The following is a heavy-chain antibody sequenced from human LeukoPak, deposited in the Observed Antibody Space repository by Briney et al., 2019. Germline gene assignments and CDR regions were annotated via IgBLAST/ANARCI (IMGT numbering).Heavy chain of an antibody. V-gene: IGHV1-69*13. Sequence: ASVKVSCKASGGTFSSYAISWVRQAPGQGLEWMGGIIPIFGTANYAQKFQGRVTITADESTSTAYMELSSLRSEDTAVYYCAKDIDTEDGSSWSSFDYWGQGTLVTVSS. D-gene: IGHD6-13*01. CDR2: IIPIFGTA. CDR3: AKDIDTEDGSSWSSFDY. CDR1: GGTFSSYA. J-gene: IGHJ4*02.